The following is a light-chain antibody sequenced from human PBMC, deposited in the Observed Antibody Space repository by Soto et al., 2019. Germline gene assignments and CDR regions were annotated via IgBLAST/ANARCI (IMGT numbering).Light chain of an antibody. CDR1: QGIRSY. V-gene: IGKV1-9*01. CDR2: ASS. Sequence: DIPLTQSPSFLSASVGDRVTSSCRASQGIRSYLAWYQQTPGKAPKLLIYASSILQSGVPSRFSGSGSGTEFTITISSLQPEDFATYYCQQLNTFPVTFGQGTLLAI. CDR3: QQLNTFPVT. J-gene: IGKJ5*01.